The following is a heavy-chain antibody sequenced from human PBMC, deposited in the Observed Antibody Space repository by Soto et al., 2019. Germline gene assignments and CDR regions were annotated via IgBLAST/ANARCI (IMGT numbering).Heavy chain of an antibody. CDR3: ARGWRESIAVAGPFDY. Sequence: GGSLRLSCAASGFTFSSYSMNWVRQAPGKGLEWVSSISSSSSYIYYADSVKGRFTISRDNAKNSLYLQMNSLRAEDTAVYYCARGWRESIAVAGPFDYWGQGTLVTVSS. CDR2: ISSSSSYI. D-gene: IGHD6-19*01. CDR1: GFTFSSYS. V-gene: IGHV3-21*01. J-gene: IGHJ4*02.